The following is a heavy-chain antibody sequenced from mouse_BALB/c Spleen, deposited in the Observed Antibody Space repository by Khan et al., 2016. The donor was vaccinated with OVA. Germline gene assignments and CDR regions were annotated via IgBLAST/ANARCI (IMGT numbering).Heavy chain of an antibody. D-gene: IGHD2-1*01. V-gene: IGHV2-9*02. CDR1: GFSLTSYG. Sequence: QVQLKQSGPGLVAPSQSLSITCTVSGFSLTSYGVHWVRQPPGKGLEWLGTLWAGGSTNYNPALMSRLSIIKDNSKRQVFLTMKRLQTDDTAIYYSAREVYYGNLYDVDYWGQGTTRTVSS. CDR3: AREVYYGNLYDVDY. J-gene: IGHJ2*01. CDR2: LWAGGST.